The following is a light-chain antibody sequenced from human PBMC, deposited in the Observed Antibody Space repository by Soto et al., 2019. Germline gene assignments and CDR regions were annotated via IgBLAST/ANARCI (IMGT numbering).Light chain of an antibody. Sequence: DIQLTQSPSSLSATVGDRVTITCQASQDIRKYLNWYQQKLGKVPKLLIYDVSNRETGVPSRFSGSGSGTDFSLSIDSLQPEDIATYYCQQYDHPPYTFGQGTTLRSN. J-gene: IGKJ2*01. CDR2: DVS. CDR1: QDIRKY. CDR3: QQYDHPPYT. V-gene: IGKV1-33*01.